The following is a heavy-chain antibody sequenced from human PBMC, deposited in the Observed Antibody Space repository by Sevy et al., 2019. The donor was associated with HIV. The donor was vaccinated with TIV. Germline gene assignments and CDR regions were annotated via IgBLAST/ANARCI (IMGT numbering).Heavy chain of an antibody. CDR3: AKDRSYGGNSFDL. Sequence: SLRLSCAASGFTFDDYAMHWVRQAPGKGLEWVSGISWNSGSIGYADSVKGRFTISRDNAKNSLYLQMNSLRAEDTTLYYCAKDRSYGGNSFDLWGQGTLVTVSS. D-gene: IGHD4-17*01. V-gene: IGHV3-9*01. CDR1: GFTFDDYA. J-gene: IGHJ4*02. CDR2: ISWNSGSI.